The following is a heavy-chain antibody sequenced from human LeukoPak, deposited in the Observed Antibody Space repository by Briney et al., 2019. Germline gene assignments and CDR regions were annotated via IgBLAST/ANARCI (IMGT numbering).Heavy chain of an antibody. CDR2: ITDTGGST. D-gene: IGHD3-3*02. V-gene: IGHV3-23*01. J-gene: IGHJ4*02. CDR1: GFTFNKYA. Sequence: PGGSLRLSCAASGFTFNKYAMSWVRQAPGKGLEWVSSITDTGGSTYYPDSVKGRLTISRDNSKNTLYLQIDSLRDEDTAVYFCAKDAMGGSIYYFDYWGQGTLVTVSS. CDR3: AKDAMGGSIYYFDY.